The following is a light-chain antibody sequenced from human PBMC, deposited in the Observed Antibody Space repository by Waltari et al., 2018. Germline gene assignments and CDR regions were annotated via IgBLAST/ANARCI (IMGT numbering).Light chain of an antibody. V-gene: IGKV1-39*01. CDR3: QQSYRVPPT. J-gene: IGKJ1*01. CDR1: QSIATY. CDR2: GAS. Sequence: DIQMSQSPSSLSASVRDRVTISCRASQSIATYLHRYQQRPGKAPKLLIYGASSLQSVVPSRFSGSGSETEFTLSITSLEPEDFATYYCQQSYRVPPTFGQGTKVEI.